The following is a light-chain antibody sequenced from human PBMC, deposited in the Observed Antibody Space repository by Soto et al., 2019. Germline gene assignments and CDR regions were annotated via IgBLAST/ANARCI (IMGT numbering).Light chain of an antibody. Sequence: QSVLTQPPSASGTPGQRVTISCSGSSSNIGSNTVNWYQQLPGTAPKLLIYSNNQRPSGVPDRFSGSKSGTSASLAISGLQSEDEADYYCAAWDDSLNGPAFSGGTKVTVL. V-gene: IGLV1-44*01. CDR2: SNN. J-gene: IGLJ2*01. CDR3: AAWDDSLNGPA. CDR1: SSNIGSNT.